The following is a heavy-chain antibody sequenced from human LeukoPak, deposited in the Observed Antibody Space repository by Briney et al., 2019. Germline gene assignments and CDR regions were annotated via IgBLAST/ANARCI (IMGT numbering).Heavy chain of an antibody. CDR1: GFTFSSYW. V-gene: IGHV3-7*01. CDR3: ARDRGHIAAAGIDY. CDR2: IKQDGSEK. Sequence: GGSLRLSCAASGFTFSSYWMSWVRQAPRKGLEWVANIKQDGSEKYYVDSVKGRFTISRDNAKNSLYLQMNSLRAEDTAVYYCARDRGHIAAAGIDYWGQGTLVTVSS. D-gene: IGHD6-13*01. J-gene: IGHJ4*02.